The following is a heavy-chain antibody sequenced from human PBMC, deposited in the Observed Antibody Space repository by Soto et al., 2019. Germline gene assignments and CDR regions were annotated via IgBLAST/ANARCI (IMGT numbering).Heavy chain of an antibody. D-gene: IGHD4-17*01. V-gene: IGHV5-51*01. CDR3: ARISHVYRDYVGAPDM. Sequence: GESLKVSCKGSGNTFTTFCIGWVRQLPWKGLEWMGIIYPCDSDTRYSPSFRGQVTISAEKSITTVSLQWSSLKASDTAMYYCARISHVYRDYVGAPDMWGQGTMVTV. J-gene: IGHJ3*02. CDR1: GNTFTTFC. CDR2: IYPCDSDT.